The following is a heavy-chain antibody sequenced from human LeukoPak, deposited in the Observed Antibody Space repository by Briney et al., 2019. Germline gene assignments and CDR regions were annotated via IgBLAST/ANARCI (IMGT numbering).Heavy chain of an antibody. CDR3: ARAEQLLHLDGYIDWFDP. D-gene: IGHD2-2*01. V-gene: IGHV4-39*07. CDR1: GGSISSSSYY. J-gene: IGHJ5*02. Sequence: SETLSLTCTVSGGSISSSSYYWGWIRQPPGKGLEWIGSIYYSGYTYYNPSLESRVTISVDTSKNQFSLKLSSVTAADTAVYYCARAEQLLHLDGYIDWFDPWGQGTLVTVSS. CDR2: IYYSGYT.